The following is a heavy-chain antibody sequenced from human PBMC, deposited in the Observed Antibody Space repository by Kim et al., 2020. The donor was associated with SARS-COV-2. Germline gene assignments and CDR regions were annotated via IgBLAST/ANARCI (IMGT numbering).Heavy chain of an antibody. CDR3: TSAAITGYSSSRPFFYYYYGMDV. Sequence: GGSLRLSCAASGFTFSGSAMHWVRQASGKGLEWVGRIRSKANSYATAYAASVKGRFTISRDDSKNTAYLQMNSLKTEDTAVYYCTSAAITGYSSSRPFFYYYYGMDVWGQGTTVTVSS. J-gene: IGHJ6*02. CDR2: IRSKANSYAT. D-gene: IGHD6-13*01. V-gene: IGHV3-73*01. CDR1: GFTFSGSA.